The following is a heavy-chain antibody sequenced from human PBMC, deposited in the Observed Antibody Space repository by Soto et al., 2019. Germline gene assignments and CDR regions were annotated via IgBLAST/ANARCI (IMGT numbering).Heavy chain of an antibody. CDR1: GFTFTSSP. CDR3: AADYTGIHYGMDV. V-gene: IGHV1-58*01. J-gene: IGHJ6*02. CDR2: IVVGSGNT. Sequence: SVKVSCKASGFTFTSSPVQWVRQARGQRLEWIGWIVVGSGNTNDAQKFQERVTITTDMSASTAYMELSSLRSEDTAVYYCAADYTGIHYGMDVWGQGTTVTVSS. D-gene: IGHD3-16*01.